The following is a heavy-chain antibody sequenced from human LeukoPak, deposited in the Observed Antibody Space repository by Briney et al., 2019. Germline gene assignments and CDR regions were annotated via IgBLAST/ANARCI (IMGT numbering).Heavy chain of an antibody. CDR2: IYHSGTT. J-gene: IGHJ3*02. V-gene: IGHV4-4*02. CDR3: ARDPPGALNI. Sequence: SETLSLTCTVSGGSITTDNWWSWVRQSPGKGFEWIGDIYHSGTTSYNPSLKSRLTMSVDKSRNQFSLSLNSVTAADTAVYYCARDPPGALNIWGQGTMVTVSS. CDR1: GGSITTDNW.